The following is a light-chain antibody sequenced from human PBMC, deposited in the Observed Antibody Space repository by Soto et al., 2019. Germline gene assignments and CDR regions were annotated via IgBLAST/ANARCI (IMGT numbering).Light chain of an antibody. CDR2: GVT. J-gene: IGLJ1*01. CDR1: SSDVGGYNY. CDR3: SSYAGTRNPFV. V-gene: IGLV2-8*01. Sequence: QSALTQPPSASGSPGQSVTISCTGTSSDVGGYNYVSWYQQHAGKAPKLLIYGVTKRPPGVPDRFSGSKSGNTASLTVSGLQAEDEADYYCSSYAGTRNPFVFGTGTKVTVL.